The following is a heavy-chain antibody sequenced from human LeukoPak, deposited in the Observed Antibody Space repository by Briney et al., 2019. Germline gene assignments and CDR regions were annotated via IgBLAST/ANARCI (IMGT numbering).Heavy chain of an antibody. Sequence: ASVKVSCKASGYTFTGYYIHWVRQAPGQGLEWMGWINPNSGGTNYAQKFQGRVTMTRDTSISTAYMELSRLRSDDTAVYYCARDLYSSSSLGDYWGQGTLVTVSS. CDR1: GYTFTGYY. V-gene: IGHV1-2*02. J-gene: IGHJ4*02. CDR3: ARDLYSSSSLGDY. CDR2: INPNSGGT. D-gene: IGHD6-6*01.